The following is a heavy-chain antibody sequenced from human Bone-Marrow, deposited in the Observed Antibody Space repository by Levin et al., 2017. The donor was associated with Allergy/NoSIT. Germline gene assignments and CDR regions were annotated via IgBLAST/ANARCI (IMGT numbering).Heavy chain of an antibody. Sequence: HAGGSLRLSCAASGFTFRYYAMSWVRQTPGKGLEWVSAISVSGSGGSTYYADSVKGRFTISRDNSKNTLYLQMDSLGAEDTAVYYCAKDLRDRSRGSFGNWGQGTLVTVSS. V-gene: IGHV3-23*01. CDR1: GFTFRYYA. CDR2: ISVSGSGGST. D-gene: IGHD1-26*01. CDR3: AKDLRDRSRGSFGN. J-gene: IGHJ4*02.